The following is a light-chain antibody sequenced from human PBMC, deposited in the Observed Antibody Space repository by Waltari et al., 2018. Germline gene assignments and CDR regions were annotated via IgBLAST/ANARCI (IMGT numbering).Light chain of an antibody. Sequence: QSALTQPASVSGSPGQSITTSSTATTRDVGNYNLVSWYQHHPGKTPKLIIYEVIKRPSGISNRFSGSKSGKTASLTISGLQAEDEADYYCCSYAGSTTLFGGGTKLTVL. J-gene: IGLJ2*01. CDR2: EVI. V-gene: IGLV2-23*02. CDR1: TRDVGNYNL. CDR3: CSYAGSTTL.